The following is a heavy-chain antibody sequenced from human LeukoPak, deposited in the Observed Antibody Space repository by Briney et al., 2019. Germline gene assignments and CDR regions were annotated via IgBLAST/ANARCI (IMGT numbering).Heavy chain of an antibody. CDR1: GFTFSDYY. D-gene: IGHD6-13*01. J-gene: IGHJ5*02. CDR3: ARDRRAAAGRTRWFDP. CDR2: ISSSGSTI. V-gene: IGHV3-11*01. Sequence: GGSLRLSCAASGFTFSDYYMSWIRQAPGKGLEWVSYISSSGSTIYYADSVKGRFTISRDNAKNSLYLQMNSLRAEDTAVYSCARDRRAAAGRTRWFDPWGQGTLVTVSS.